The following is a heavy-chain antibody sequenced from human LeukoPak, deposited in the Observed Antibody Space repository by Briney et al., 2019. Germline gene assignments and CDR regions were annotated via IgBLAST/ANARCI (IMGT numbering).Heavy chain of an antibody. D-gene: IGHD5-18*01. CDR2: IYYSGST. V-gene: IGHV4-59*08. CDR3: ARGNTAMVIGAFDI. Sequence: SETLSLTCTVSGGSISSYYWSWIRQPPGKGLEWIGYIYYSGSTNYNPSLKSRVTISVDTSKNQFSLKLSSVTAADTAVYYCARGNTAMVIGAFDIWGQGTMVTVSS. J-gene: IGHJ3*02. CDR1: GGSISSYY.